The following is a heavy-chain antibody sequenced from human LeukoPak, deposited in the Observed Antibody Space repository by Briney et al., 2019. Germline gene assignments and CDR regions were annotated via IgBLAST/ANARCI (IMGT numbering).Heavy chain of an antibody. D-gene: IGHD3-22*01. Sequence: GGSLRLSCAASGFTFSSYGMSWVRQAPGKGLEWVSAISGSGGSTYYADSVKGRFTISRDNSKNTLYLQMNSLRAEDTAVYYCAKLPRAKYYYDSSGCLDYWGQGTLVTVSS. CDR3: AKLPRAKYYYDSSGCLDY. CDR1: GFTFSSYG. V-gene: IGHV3-23*01. CDR2: ISGSGGST. J-gene: IGHJ4*02.